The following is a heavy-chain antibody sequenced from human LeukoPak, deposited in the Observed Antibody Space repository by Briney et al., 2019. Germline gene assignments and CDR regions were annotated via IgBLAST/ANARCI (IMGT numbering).Heavy chain of an antibody. V-gene: IGHV3-23*01. CDR1: GFTFSNSV. J-gene: IGHJ4*02. CDR3: ARGSKGTYDY. Sequence: GSLRLSCVASGFTFSNSVMTWVRQAPGKGLEWVSSILGTGDYTYFANSVKGRFTISRDNSKNTLYLQMNSLRAGDTAIYYCARGSKGTYDYWGQGTLATVSS. CDR2: ILGTGDYT.